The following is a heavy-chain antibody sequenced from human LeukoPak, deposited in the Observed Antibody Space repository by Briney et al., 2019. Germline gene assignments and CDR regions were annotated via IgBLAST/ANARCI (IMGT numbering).Heavy chain of an antibody. CDR2: IKQDGSEK. J-gene: IGHJ4*02. CDR3: ARLIWYRFDY. CDR1: GFTISNYW. D-gene: IGHD1-26*01. V-gene: IGHV3-7*01. Sequence: GGSLRLSCAASGFTISNYWMSWVRQAPGKGLEWVANIKQDGSEKHYVDSVKGRFTISRDNAKNSLYLQMNSLRAEDTAVYYCARLIWYRFDYWGQGTLVTVSS.